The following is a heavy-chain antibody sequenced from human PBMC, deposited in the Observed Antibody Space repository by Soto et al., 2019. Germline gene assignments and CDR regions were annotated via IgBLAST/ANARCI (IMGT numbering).Heavy chain of an antibody. CDR1: GFTFSSYA. D-gene: IGHD6-13*01. CDR2: ISGSGGST. Sequence: GGSLRLSCAASGFTFSSYAMSWVRQAPGKGLEWVSAISGSGGSTYYADSVKGRFTISRDNSNNTLYLQMNSLRAEDTAVYYCAKVSIAAAGYDYYYYYYMDVWGKGTTVTVSS. V-gene: IGHV3-23*01. J-gene: IGHJ6*03. CDR3: AKVSIAAAGYDYYYYYYMDV.